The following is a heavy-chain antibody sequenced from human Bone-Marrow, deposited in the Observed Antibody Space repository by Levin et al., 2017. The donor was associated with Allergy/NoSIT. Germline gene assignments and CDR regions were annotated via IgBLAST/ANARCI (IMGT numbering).Heavy chain of an antibody. Sequence: SVKVSCKASGGTFSSYAISWVRQAPGQGLEWMGGIIPIFGTANYAQKFQGRVTITADKSTSTAYMELSSLRSEDTAVYYCARDKGVYSSSWYYIDPAAIVTPNYYYYYMDVWGKGTTVTVSS. D-gene: IGHD6-13*01. CDR1: GGTFSSYA. J-gene: IGHJ6*03. CDR2: IIPIFGTA. V-gene: IGHV1-69*06. CDR3: ARDKGVYSSSWYYIDPAAIVTPNYYYYYMDV.